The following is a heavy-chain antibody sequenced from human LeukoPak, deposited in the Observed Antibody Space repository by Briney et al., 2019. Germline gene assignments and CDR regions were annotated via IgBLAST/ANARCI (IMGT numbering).Heavy chain of an antibody. J-gene: IGHJ4*02. V-gene: IGHV3-23*01. CDR2: ISNNGGYT. CDR1: GFTVGSNY. Sequence: PGGSLRLSCAASGFTVGSNYMSWVRQAPGKGLEWVSAISNNGGYTYYADSVQGRFTISRDNSKSTLCLQMNSLRAEDTAVYYCAKQLGYCSDGSCYFPYWGQGTLVTVSS. D-gene: IGHD2-15*01. CDR3: AKQLGYCSDGSCYFPY.